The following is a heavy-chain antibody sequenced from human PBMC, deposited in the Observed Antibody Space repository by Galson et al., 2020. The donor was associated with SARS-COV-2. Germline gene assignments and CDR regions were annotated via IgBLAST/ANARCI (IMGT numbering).Heavy chain of an antibody. CDR2: ISGSGGTT. CDR3: AKAEHRANTLTTSFDC. Sequence: GGSLRLSCTASGFTFSTYAMTWVRQAPGKGLEWVSAISGSGGTTYYAGSVKGRFTISRDNSKNRLDLQMNSLRADDTAVYYCAKAEHRANTLTTSFDCWGQGTLVTVSS. D-gene: IGHD4-4*01. CDR1: GFTFSTYA. V-gene: IGHV3-23*01. J-gene: IGHJ4*02.